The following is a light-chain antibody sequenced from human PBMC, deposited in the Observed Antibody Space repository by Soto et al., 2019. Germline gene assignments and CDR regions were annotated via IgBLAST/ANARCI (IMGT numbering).Light chain of an antibody. J-gene: IGKJ1*01. CDR3: QQYNNWPQT. CDR1: QSLRSS. V-gene: IGKV3-15*01. CDR2: DAS. Sequence: ETMMTQSPDTLPLSLGERATLSCRASQSLRSSLAWYQQKPGQAPRLLIYDASTRATGIPARFSGSGSGTDFTLTISGLQSEDFAVYYCQQYNNWPQTFGQGTKVDIK.